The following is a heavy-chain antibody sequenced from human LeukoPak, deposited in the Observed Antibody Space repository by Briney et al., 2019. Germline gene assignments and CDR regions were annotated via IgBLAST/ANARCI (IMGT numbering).Heavy chain of an antibody. Sequence: ASVKVSCKASGYTFTSYGISWVRQAPGQGLEWMGWISAYNGNTNYAQKLQGRVTMTTDTSTSTAYMELRSLRSDDTAVYYCXXXXKAYCGGVCDNYHMDVWGKGTTVTVSS. J-gene: IGHJ6*03. CDR2: ISAYNGNT. CDR1: GYTFTSYG. V-gene: IGHV1-18*01. D-gene: IGHD2-21*02. CDR3: XXXXKAYCGGVCDNYHMDV.